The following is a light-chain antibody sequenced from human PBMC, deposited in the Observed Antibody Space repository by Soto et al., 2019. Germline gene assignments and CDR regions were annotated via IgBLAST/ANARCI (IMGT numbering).Light chain of an antibody. CDR3: QQYNSYSRT. CDR1: QTISSW. J-gene: IGKJ1*01. V-gene: IGKV1-5*03. CDR2: KAS. Sequence: DIQMTEATSTLSRSVGDSVTITCXASQTISSWLAWYQQRPGKAPKLLIYKASSLESGVPSRFSGSGSGTEFTLTISSLQPDDFATYYCQQYNSYSRTFGQGTKVDIK.